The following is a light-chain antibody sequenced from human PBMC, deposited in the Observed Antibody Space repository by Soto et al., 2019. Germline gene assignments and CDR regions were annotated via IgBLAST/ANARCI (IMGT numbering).Light chain of an antibody. CDR1: SSDVGGYNY. CDR2: EVS. CDR3: GSYTSSRIYV. J-gene: IGLJ1*01. Sequence: LTQPASVSVSPGQSITISCTGSSSDVGGYNYVSWYQQHPGKAPKLMIYEVSNRPSGVSDRFSGSKSGNTASLTISGLQAEDEADYYCGSYTSSRIYVFGAGTKVTVL. V-gene: IGLV2-14*01.